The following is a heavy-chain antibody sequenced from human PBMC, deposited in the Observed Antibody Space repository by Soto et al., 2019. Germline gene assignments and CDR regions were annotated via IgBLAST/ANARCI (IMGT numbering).Heavy chain of an antibody. D-gene: IGHD3-10*01. CDR3: ARDRDDYGSGNYYNRIDF. CDR1: GGIFSTYA. Sequence: QVQLVQSGAEVKKPGSSVKVSCKASGGIFSTYAISWLRQAPGQGLEWMGGIIPIFGTPNYAQRFQGRVTITSDESTSTAYMELSRLRSEETAVYYFARDRDDYGSGNYYNRIDFWGQGTLVTVSS. V-gene: IGHV1-69*01. J-gene: IGHJ4*02. CDR2: IIPIFGTP.